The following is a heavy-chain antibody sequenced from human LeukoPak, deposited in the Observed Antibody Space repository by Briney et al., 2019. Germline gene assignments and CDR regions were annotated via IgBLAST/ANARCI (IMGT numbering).Heavy chain of an antibody. CDR2: ISNNGGGT. Sequence: GGSLRLSCAASGFTFSSFPMPWVRQAPGKGLEYVSAISNNGGGTYYADSVKDRFTISRDNSKNTLYLQMGSLRAEDMAVYFCARGTRAGGDYWGQGTLVTVSS. CDR1: GFTFSSFP. J-gene: IGHJ4*02. D-gene: IGHD2-15*01. V-gene: IGHV3-64*02. CDR3: ARGTRAGGDY.